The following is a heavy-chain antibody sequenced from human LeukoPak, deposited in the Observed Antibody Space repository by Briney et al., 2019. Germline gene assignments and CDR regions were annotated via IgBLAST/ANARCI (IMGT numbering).Heavy chain of an antibody. D-gene: IGHD3-22*01. CDR1: GFTFSSYA. Sequence: GGSLRLSCAASGFTFSSYAMSWVRQAPGKGLEWVSAISGSGGSTYYADSVKGRFTISRDNAQNSLYLQMNSLRAEDTAIYYCATSRDSSGYFFVNYFDNWGQGTLVTVSP. J-gene: IGHJ4*02. V-gene: IGHV3-23*01. CDR3: ATSRDSSGYFFVNYFDN. CDR2: ISGSGGST.